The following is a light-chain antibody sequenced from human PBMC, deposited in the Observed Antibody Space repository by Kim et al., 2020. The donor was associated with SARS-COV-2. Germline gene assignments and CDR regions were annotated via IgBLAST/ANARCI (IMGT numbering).Light chain of an antibody. CDR3: AAWDDSLSGREVV. Sequence: VTISGSGSSSNIGSNYVYWYQQLPGTAPKLLIYRNNQRPSGVPDRFSGSKSGTSASLAISGLRSEDEADYYCAAWDDSLSGREVVFGGGTQLTVL. V-gene: IGLV1-47*01. CDR1: SSNIGSNY. CDR2: RNN. J-gene: IGLJ2*01.